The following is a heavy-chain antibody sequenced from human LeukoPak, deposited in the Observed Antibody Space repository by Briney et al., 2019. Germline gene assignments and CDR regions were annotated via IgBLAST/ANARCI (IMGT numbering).Heavy chain of an antibody. V-gene: IGHV4-61*10. CDR3: AGGTPGGSYDY. CDR1: GGSISSGSYY. D-gene: IGHD2-15*01. CDR2: IYYSGST. J-gene: IGHJ4*02. Sequence: SQTLSLTCTVSGGSISSGSYYWSWIRQPAGKGLEWIGYIYYSGSTNYNPSLKSRVTISVDTSKNQFSLKLGSVTAADTAVYYCAGGTPGGSYDYWGQGTLVTVSS.